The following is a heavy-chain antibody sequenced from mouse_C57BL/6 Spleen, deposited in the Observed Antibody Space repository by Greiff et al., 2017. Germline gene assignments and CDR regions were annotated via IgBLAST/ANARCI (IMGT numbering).Heavy chain of an antibody. CDR3: AREEDSSGYLYVDY. CDR2: IYPGDGDT. D-gene: IGHD3-2*02. J-gene: IGHJ2*01. Sequence: QVQLKESGPELVKPGASVKISCKASGYAFSSSWMNWVKQRPGKGLEWIGRIYPGDGDTNYNGKFKGKATLTADKSSSTAYMQLSSLTSEDSAVYFCAREEDSSGYLYVDYWGQGTTLTVSS. V-gene: IGHV1-82*01. CDR1: GYAFSSSW.